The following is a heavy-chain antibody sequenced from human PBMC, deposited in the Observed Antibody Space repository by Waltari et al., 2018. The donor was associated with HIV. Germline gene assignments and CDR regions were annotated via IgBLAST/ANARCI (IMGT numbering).Heavy chain of an antibody. D-gene: IGHD3-3*01. CDR1: GGSFSGYF. Sequence: QVQLQQWGAGLLKPSETLSPPCAVSGGSFSGYFWSWPRHPPGTGMEWIGEFTHSGSTNYNPSLKSRVTISVDTSKNQFSLKLSSVTAADTAVYYCERDFYDFWSGQGGGYYYYGMDVWGQGTTVTVSS. CDR3: ERDFYDFWSGQGGGYYYYGMDV. CDR2: FTHSGST. J-gene: IGHJ6*02. V-gene: IGHV4-34*01.